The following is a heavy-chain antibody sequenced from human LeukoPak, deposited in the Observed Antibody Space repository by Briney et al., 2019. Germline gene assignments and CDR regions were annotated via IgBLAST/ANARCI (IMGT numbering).Heavy chain of an antibody. J-gene: IGHJ4*02. V-gene: IGHV3-74*01. CDR1: GFTFSRYW. CDR3: TRAEIAVAGPFDY. D-gene: IGHD6-19*01. Sequence: GGSLRLSCAASGFTFSRYWMHWVRHAPGEGLVWVSRINHDGSAATYADSVEGRFTISRDNAKNTLYLQMNSLRAEDTAIYYCTRAEIAVAGPFDYWGQGTLVTVSS. CDR2: INHDGSAA.